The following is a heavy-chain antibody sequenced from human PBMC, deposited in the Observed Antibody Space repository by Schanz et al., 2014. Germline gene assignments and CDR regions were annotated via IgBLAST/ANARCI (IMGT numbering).Heavy chain of an antibody. Sequence: QVQLVQSGAEVKKPGSSVKVSCKASRSTFSSYTISWIRQAPGQGLEWMGRIIPVLAIADYAQKFQGRVTITADKSTSTAYMELSSLRSDDTAVYYCARVSMEFERGKSYYYYMDVWGRGTTVTDSS. D-gene: IGHD3-10*01. J-gene: IGHJ6*03. CDR3: ARVSMEFERGKSYYYYMDV. CDR2: IIPVLAIA. V-gene: IGHV1-69*02. CDR1: RSTFSSYT.